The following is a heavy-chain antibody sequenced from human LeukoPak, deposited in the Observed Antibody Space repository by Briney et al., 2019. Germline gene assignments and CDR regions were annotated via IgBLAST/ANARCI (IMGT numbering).Heavy chain of an antibody. V-gene: IGHV3-30*02. CDR2: IRYTGTTK. CDR1: GFTFSNFG. CDR3: ARDPSYYGSGSFDY. D-gene: IGHD3-10*01. J-gene: IGHJ4*02. Sequence: PGGSLRLSCAASGFTFSNFGMHWVRQAPGKGLEWVAFIRYTGTTKYYADSVKGRFTVSRDNFKNTLYLQMNSLRAEDTAVYYCARDPSYYGSGSFDYWGQGTLVTVSS.